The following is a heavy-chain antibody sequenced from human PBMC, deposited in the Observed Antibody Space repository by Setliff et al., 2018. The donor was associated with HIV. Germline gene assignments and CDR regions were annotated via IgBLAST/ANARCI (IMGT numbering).Heavy chain of an antibody. D-gene: IGHD3-16*01. CDR1: GFTFSRYW. CDR3: ARGYGSVDY. V-gene: IGHV3-74*01. Sequence: PGESLTISCAASGFTFSRYWMHWVRQAPGQGLVWVSGINNDTTTTTYADSVKGRFSISRDNAKNSLYLQMNSLRAEDTAVYYCARGYGSVDYWGQGTLVTVSS. J-gene: IGHJ4*02. CDR2: INNDTTTT.